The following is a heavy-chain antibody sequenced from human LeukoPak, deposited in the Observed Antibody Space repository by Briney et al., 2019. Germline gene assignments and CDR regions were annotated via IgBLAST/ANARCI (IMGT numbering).Heavy chain of an antibody. CDR1: GFTFSSYA. CDR3: ARGPYYDILTGRVDY. Sequence: PGGSLRLSCAASGFTFSSYAMHWVRQAPGKGLEWVPVISYDGSNKYYADSVKGRFTISRGNSKNTLYLQMNSLRAEDTAVYYCARGPYYDILTGRVDYWGQGTLVTVSS. D-gene: IGHD3-9*01. V-gene: IGHV3-30*04. J-gene: IGHJ4*02. CDR2: ISYDGSNK.